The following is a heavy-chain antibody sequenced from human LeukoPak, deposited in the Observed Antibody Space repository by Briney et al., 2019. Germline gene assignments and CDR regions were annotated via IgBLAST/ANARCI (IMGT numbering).Heavy chain of an antibody. CDR1: GFTFSSYW. D-gene: IGHD2-15*01. Sequence: GGSLRLSCAASGFTFSSYWMQWVRQAPGQGLVWVSRINSDGSSTTYADPVKGRFTISRDNAKNTLYLQMNSLRAEDTAVYYCTRRYGMDVWGQGTTVTVSS. V-gene: IGHV3-74*01. CDR2: INSDGSST. CDR3: TRRYGMDV. J-gene: IGHJ6*02.